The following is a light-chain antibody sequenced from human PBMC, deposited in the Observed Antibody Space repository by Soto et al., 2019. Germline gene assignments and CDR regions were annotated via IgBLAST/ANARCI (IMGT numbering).Light chain of an antibody. CDR1: QSISSW. V-gene: IGKV1-5*03. J-gene: IGKJ1*01. CDR3: QQYNDNWT. CDR2: KAS. Sequence: DFQMPQPPSTLTASVGDRVTITCRASQSISSWLAWYQQKPGTAPNLLIYKASTLQSGVPSRFSGSGSGTEFTLTISSLKPDDSATYYCQQYNDNWTFGQGTKV.